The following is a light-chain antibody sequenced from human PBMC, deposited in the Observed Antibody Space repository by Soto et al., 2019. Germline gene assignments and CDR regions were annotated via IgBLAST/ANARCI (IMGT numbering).Light chain of an antibody. J-gene: IGLJ2*01. V-gene: IGLV1-47*01. CDR2: RDN. CDR1: SSNIGSNY. CDR3: AAWDDTLSGVV. Sequence: QSVLTQPPSASGTPGQRVTISCSGSSSNIGSNYVYWYQQLPRTAPKLLLYRDNQRPSGVPHRFSDSKSGTSASLAISGLRSDDEADYYCAAWDDTLSGVVFGGGTKVTVL.